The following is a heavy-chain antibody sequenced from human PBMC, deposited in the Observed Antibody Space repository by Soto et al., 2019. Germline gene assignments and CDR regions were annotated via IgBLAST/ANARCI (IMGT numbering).Heavy chain of an antibody. Sequence: EVQLVESGGGLVQPGGSLRLSCAASGFTFRSCWMGWVRQVPGKGLEWVANIKQDGSEKNYVDSVKGRFTISRDNAKNSLYLQMNSLRGEDTAVYYCARENYFDYWGQGTLVTVSS. CDR2: IKQDGSEK. CDR1: GFTFRSCW. CDR3: ARENYFDY. V-gene: IGHV3-7*04. J-gene: IGHJ4*02.